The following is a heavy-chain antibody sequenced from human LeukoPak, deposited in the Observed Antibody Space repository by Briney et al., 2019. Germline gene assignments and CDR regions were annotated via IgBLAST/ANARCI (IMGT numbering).Heavy chain of an antibody. V-gene: IGHV4-59*08. J-gene: IGHJ4*02. D-gene: IGHD4-17*01. CDR1: GGSISSYY. Sequence: PSETLSLTCTVSGGSISSYYWSWIRQPPGKGLEWIGYIYYSGSTNYNPSLRSRVTISVDTSKNQSSLKLSSVTAADTAVYYCARGGNYGDYDGYFDYWAREPWSPSPQ. CDR2: IYYSGST. CDR3: ARGGNYGDYDGYFDY.